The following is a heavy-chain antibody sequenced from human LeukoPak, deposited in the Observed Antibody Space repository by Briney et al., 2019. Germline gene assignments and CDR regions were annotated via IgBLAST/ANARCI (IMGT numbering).Heavy chain of an antibody. D-gene: IGHD2-21*02. CDR2: IYYSGST. J-gene: IGHJ2*01. V-gene: IGHV4-59*01. CDR1: GGSISSYY. Sequence: SETLSLTCTVSGGSISSYYWSWIRQPPGKGLEWIWYIYYSGSTNYNPSLKSRVTISVDTSKNQFSLKLSSVTAADTAVYYCARDLGAYCGGDCYRPDWYFDLWGRGTLVTVSS. CDR3: ARDLGAYCGGDCYRPDWYFDL.